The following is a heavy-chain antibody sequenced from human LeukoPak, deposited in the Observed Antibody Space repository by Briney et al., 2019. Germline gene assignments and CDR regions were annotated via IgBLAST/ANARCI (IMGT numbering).Heavy chain of an antibody. Sequence: RTSETLSLTCTVSGGSISSYYWSWIRQPPGKGLEWIGYIYYSGSTNYNPSLKSRVTISVDTSKNQFSLKLSSVTAADTAVYYCAGFKLRFLEWFGGLDPWGQGTLVTVSS. V-gene: IGHV4-59*01. CDR1: GGSISSYY. D-gene: IGHD3-3*01. CDR3: AGFKLRFLEWFGGLDP. J-gene: IGHJ5*02. CDR2: IYYSGST.